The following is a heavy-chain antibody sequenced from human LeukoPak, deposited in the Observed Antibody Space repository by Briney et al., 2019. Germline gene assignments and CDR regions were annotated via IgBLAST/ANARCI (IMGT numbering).Heavy chain of an antibody. Sequence: PGGSLRLSCAASGFSVSTNYMSWVRQAPGKGLEWVSVIYSGGSTYYADSVKGRFTISRDNSKNTLYLQMNSLRTEDTAVYYCANIFGYYYANTGYVFDYWGQGTLVTVSS. CDR3: ANIFGYYYANTGYVFDY. D-gene: IGHD3-22*01. V-gene: IGHV3-53*01. J-gene: IGHJ4*02. CDR1: GFSVSTNY. CDR2: IYSGGST.